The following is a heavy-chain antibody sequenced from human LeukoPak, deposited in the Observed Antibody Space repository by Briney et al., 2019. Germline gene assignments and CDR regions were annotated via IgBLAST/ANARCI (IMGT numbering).Heavy chain of an antibody. CDR1: GGSFRGYY. CDR3: ARGSPVQGGAFDI. Sequence: SETLSLTCAVYGGSFRGYYWSWIRQPPGKGLEWIGEINHSGSTNYNPSLKSRVTISVDTSKNQFSLKLSSVTAADTAVYYCARGSPVQGGAFDIWGQETMVTVSS. V-gene: IGHV4-34*01. D-gene: IGHD1-26*01. CDR2: INHSGST. J-gene: IGHJ3*02.